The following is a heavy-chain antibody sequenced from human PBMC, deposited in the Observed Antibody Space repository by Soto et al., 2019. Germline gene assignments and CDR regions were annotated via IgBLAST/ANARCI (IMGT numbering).Heavy chain of an antibody. J-gene: IGHJ4*02. V-gene: IGHV3-30-3*01. CDR2: ISYDGSNK. CDR3: ARIPGSSYYDSSGVDY. Sequence: ESGGGVVQPGRSLRLSCAASGFTFSSYAMHWVRQAPGKGLEWVAVISYDGSNKYYADSVKGRFTISRDNSKNTLYLQMNSLRAEDTAVYYCARIPGSSYYDSSGVDYWGQGTLVTVSS. CDR1: GFTFSSYA. D-gene: IGHD3-22*01.